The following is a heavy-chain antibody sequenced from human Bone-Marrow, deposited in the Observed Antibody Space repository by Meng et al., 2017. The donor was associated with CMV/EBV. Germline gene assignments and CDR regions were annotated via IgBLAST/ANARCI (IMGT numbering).Heavy chain of an antibody. Sequence: SLKISCAASGFTFDDYAMHWVRQAPGKGLEWVSGISWNSGSIGYADSVKGRFTISRDNAKNSLYLQMNSLRAEDTAVYYCAREGYDFWSGYYGYYGMDVWGQGTTVTVSS. CDR1: GFTFDDYA. CDR3: AREGYDFWSGYYGYYGMDV. D-gene: IGHD3-3*01. J-gene: IGHJ6*02. V-gene: IGHV3-9*01. CDR2: ISWNSGSI.